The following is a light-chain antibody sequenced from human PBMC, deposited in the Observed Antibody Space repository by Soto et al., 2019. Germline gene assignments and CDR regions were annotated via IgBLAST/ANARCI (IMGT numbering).Light chain of an antibody. Sequence: QSALTQPPSASGSPGQSVTISCTGTSSDVGGYKYVSWYQQHPGKAPKLMIFEVHKRPSGVPDRFSASKSGNTSSLTVSGLQADDDADYYRSSYGSTNNLLFGGGTQLTVL. V-gene: IGLV2-8*01. CDR3: SSYGSTNNLL. CDR1: SSDVGGYKY. CDR2: EVH. J-gene: IGLJ2*01.